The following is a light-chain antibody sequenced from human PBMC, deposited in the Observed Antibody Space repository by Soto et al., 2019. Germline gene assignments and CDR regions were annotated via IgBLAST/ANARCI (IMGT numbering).Light chain of an antibody. CDR2: DVS. CDR1: SSDVGAYNS. CDR3: SSYTSSNSYG. V-gene: IGLV2-14*01. Sequence: QSALTQPASVSGSPGQSIAISCTGTSSDVGAYNSVSWYQQYPDKATKLMIHDVSNRPSGVSDRFSGSKSGNTASLTISGLQAEDEADYYCSSYTSSNSYGFGSGTKVTVL. J-gene: IGLJ1*01.